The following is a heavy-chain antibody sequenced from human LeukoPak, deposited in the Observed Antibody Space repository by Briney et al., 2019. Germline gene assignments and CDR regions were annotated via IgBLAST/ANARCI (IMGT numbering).Heavy chain of an antibody. D-gene: IGHD3-10*01. J-gene: IGHJ4*02. CDR3: ARAPLRYYGSGSYYNVDYFDY. CDR2: IYTSGST. CDR1: GGSISSYY. V-gene: IGHV4-4*07. Sequence: SETLSLTCTVSGGSISSYYWSWIRQPAGKGLEWIGRIYTSGSTNYNPSLKSRVTMSVDTSKNQFSLKLSSVTAADTAVYYCARAPLRYYGSGSYYNVDYFDYWGQGTLVTVSS.